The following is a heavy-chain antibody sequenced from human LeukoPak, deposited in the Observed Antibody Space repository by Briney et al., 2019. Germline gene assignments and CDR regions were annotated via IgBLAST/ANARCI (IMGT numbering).Heavy chain of an antibody. Sequence: GGSLRLSCAASGFTFSSYEMNWVRQAPGKGLEWVSYISSSGSTIYYADSVKGRFTISRDNAKNSLYLQMNSLRAEDTAVYYCARDYCSSTSCYSPGMDAWGQGTTVTVSS. CDR3: ARDYCSSTSCYSPGMDA. CDR1: GFTFSSYE. J-gene: IGHJ6*02. CDR2: ISSSGSTI. V-gene: IGHV3-48*03. D-gene: IGHD2-2*02.